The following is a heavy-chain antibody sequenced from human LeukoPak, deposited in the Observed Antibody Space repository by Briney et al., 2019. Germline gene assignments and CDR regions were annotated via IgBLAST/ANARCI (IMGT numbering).Heavy chain of an antibody. Sequence: GGSLRLSCAASGFTFSNHPMHWVRQTPGKRLEYVSAISPRGDGTWYADSVKGRFTISRDNSKNTMFLQMGSLRPEDMGVYYCARAFRPASDPHDFYDFWGRGTTVTVSS. CDR2: ISPRGDGT. CDR1: GFTFSNHP. D-gene: IGHD3/OR15-3a*01. CDR3: ARAFRPASDPHDFYDF. V-gene: IGHV3-64*02. J-gene: IGHJ3*01.